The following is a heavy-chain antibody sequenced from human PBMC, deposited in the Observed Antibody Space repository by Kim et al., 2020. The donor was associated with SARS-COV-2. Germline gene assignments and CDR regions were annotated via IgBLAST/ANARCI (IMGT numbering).Heavy chain of an antibody. CDR1: GYTFTSYG. J-gene: IGHJ5*02. CDR2: ISAYNGNT. D-gene: IGHD1-26*01. Sequence: ASVKVSCKASGYTFTSYGISWVRQAPGQGLEWMGWISAYNGNTNHAQKLQGRVTMTTDTSTSTAYMELRSLRSDDTAVYYCARDVSGSYYPNWFDPWGQGTLVTVSS. V-gene: IGHV1-18*04. CDR3: ARDVSGSYYPNWFDP.